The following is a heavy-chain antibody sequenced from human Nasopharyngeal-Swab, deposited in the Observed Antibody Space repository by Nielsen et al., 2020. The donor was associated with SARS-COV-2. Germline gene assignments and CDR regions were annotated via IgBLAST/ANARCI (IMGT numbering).Heavy chain of an antibody. J-gene: IGHJ4*02. CDR3: VKHQGSSSDQ. CDR2: LYGGGYT. CDR1: GFTVSDNH. Sequence: GESLKISCAASGFTVSDNHVTWVRQAPGKGLECVSVLYGGGYTYYADSVKGRFTISRDNAKNTLYLQMNSLRVEDTAVYYCVKHQGSSSDQWGQGTLVTVSS. V-gene: IGHV3-66*04.